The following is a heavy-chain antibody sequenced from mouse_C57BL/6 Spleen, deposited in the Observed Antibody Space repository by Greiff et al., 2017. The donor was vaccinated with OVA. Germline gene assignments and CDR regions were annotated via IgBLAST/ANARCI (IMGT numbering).Heavy chain of an antibody. Sequence: VQLVESGPGLVQPSQSLSIPCTVSGFSLTSYGVHWVRQSPGKGLEWLGVIWRGGSTDYNAAFMSRLSITKDNSKSQVFFKMNSLQADDTAIYYCAKNSDYDEGADYWGQGTTLTVSS. V-gene: IGHV2-5*01. CDR3: AKNSDYDEGADY. J-gene: IGHJ2*01. CDR2: IWRGGST. CDR1: GFSLTSYG. D-gene: IGHD2-4*01.